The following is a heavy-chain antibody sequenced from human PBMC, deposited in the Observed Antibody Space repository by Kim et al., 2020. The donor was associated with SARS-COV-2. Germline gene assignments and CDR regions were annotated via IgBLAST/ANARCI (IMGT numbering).Heavy chain of an antibody. V-gene: IGHV4-31*03. CDR3: ARMAAGQDIVVVPADQYYFDY. J-gene: IGHJ4*02. CDR2: IYYIGST. D-gene: IGHD2-2*01. Sequence: SETLSLTCTVSGGSISSGGYYWSWIRQHPGKGLEWIGYIYYIGSTYYHPSLQSRCTISVDTSKNQFSLKLSSVTAADTAVYYCARMAAGQDIVVVPADQYYFDYWGQGTLVTVSS. CDR1: GGSISSGGYY.